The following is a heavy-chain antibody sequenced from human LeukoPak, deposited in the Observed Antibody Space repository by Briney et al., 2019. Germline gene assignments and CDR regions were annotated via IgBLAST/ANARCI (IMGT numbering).Heavy chain of an antibody. CDR3: AYYDILTGYVN. D-gene: IGHD3-9*01. CDR1: GYTFTGYY. V-gene: IGHV1-2*06. J-gene: IGHJ4*02. Sequence: ASVKVSCTASGYTFTGYYMHWARQAPGQGLEWMGRINPNSGGTNYAQKFQGRVTMTRDTSISTAYMELSRLRSDDTAVYYCAYYDILTGYVNWGQGTLVTVSS. CDR2: INPNSGGT.